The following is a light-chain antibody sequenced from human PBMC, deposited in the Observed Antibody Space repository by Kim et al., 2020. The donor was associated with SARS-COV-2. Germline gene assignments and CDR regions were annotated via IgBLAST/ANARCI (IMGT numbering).Light chain of an antibody. CDR3: QQLWTYPIT. J-gene: IGKJ5*01. Sequence: DVQLTQSPSFLSASVGDRVTITCRASQDISGFLAWYQQQPGKAPKLLIHLASTLQSGVPSRFSGSGSGTEFTLTISSLQPEDFATYYCQQLWTYPITFRQGTRLEIK. CDR2: LAS. V-gene: IGKV1-9*01. CDR1: QDISGF.